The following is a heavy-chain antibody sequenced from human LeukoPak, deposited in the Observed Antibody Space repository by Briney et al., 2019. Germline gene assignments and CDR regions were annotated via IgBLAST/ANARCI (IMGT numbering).Heavy chain of an antibody. J-gene: IGHJ4*02. Sequence: SVKVSCKASGGTFSSYAISWVRQAPGQGLEWMGGIIPIFGTANYAQKFQGRVAITADKSTSTAYMELSSLRSEDTAVYYCAREAAVAGTEYWGQGTLVTVSS. V-gene: IGHV1-69*06. CDR1: GGTFSSYA. D-gene: IGHD6-19*01. CDR3: AREAAVAGTEY. CDR2: IIPIFGTA.